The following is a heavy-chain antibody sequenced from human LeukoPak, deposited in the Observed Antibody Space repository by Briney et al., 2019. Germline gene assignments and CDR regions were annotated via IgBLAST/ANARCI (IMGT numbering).Heavy chain of an antibody. CDR1: GFSFTNAW. V-gene: IGHV3-23*01. Sequence: GGSLRLSCEASGFSFTNAWMNWVRLAPGKGLEWVSAISGSGNSTYYADSVKGRFTISRDNSKNTLYLQMNSLTAEDTAVYYCAKGNFDWSYFDYWGQGTLVTVSS. J-gene: IGHJ4*02. CDR3: AKGNFDWSYFDY. CDR2: ISGSGNST. D-gene: IGHD3-9*01.